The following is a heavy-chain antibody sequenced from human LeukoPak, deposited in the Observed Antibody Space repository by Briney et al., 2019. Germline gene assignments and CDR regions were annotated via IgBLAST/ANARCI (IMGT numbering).Heavy chain of an antibody. V-gene: IGHV1-69*13. J-gene: IGHJ4*02. D-gene: IGHD4-11*01. CDR1: GGTFSSYA. CDR3: ASVTSRYYFDY. CDR2: IIPIFGTA. Sequence: ASVRVSCKASGGTFSSYAISWVRQAPGQGLEWMGGIIPIFGTANYAQKFQGRVTITADESTSTAYMELSSLRSEDTAVYYCASVTSRYYFDYWGQGTLVTVSS.